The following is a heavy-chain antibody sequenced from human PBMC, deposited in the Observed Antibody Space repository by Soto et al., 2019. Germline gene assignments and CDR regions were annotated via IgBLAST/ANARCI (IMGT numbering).Heavy chain of an antibody. CDR2: ISYDGSNK. D-gene: IGHD1-1*01. Sequence: QVQLVESGGGVVQPGRSLRLSCAASGFTFSSYAMHWVRQAPGKGLAWVAVISYDGSNKYYADSVKGRFTISRDNSKNTLYLQMNSLRVEDTAVYYCARDNPEPWTYYHYGMDVWGQGTTVTVSS. V-gene: IGHV3-30-3*01. J-gene: IGHJ6*02. CDR3: ARDNPEPWTYYHYGMDV. CDR1: GFTFSSYA.